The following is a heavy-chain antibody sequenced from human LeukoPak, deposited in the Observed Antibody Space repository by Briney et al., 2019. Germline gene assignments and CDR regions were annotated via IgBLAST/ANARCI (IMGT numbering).Heavy chain of an antibody. D-gene: IGHD1-26*01. Sequence: GGSLRLSCAASGLTFSSYAMSWVRQAPGKGLEWVSIISGSGGSTHYADSVKGRFTISRDNSKNTLYFQMNSLRAEDTAVYYCAKSASCGNYYVPFDYWGQGTLVTVSS. CDR1: GLTFSSYA. CDR2: ISGSGGST. J-gene: IGHJ4*02. CDR3: AKSASCGNYYVPFDY. V-gene: IGHV3-23*01.